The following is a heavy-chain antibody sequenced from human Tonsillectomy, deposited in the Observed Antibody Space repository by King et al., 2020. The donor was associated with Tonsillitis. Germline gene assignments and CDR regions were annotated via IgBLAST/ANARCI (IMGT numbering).Heavy chain of an antibody. Sequence: QLVQSGAEVKKPGASVKVSCKASGYTFTSYYIHWVRQAPGQGLEWMGIINPSGGNTSYAQKFQGRVTMTRDTSTSTVYMELSSLRSEDTAVYYCARASVLTNYCFDYWGQGTLVTVSS. D-gene: IGHD4/OR15-4a*01. V-gene: IGHV1-46*01. J-gene: IGHJ4*02. CDR2: INPSGGNT. CDR3: ARASVLTNYCFDY. CDR1: GYTFTSYY.